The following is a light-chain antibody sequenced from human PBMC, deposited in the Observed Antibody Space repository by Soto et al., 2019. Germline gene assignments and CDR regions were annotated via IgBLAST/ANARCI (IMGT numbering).Light chain of an antibody. Sequence: DIQMTQSPSTLSAYVGDRVTITCRASQSISSWLAWYQQKPGKAPKLLIYKASSLESCVPSRFSCSGSGTEFTLTISSLQPDDFATYYCQQYNSYWTFGQGTKV. CDR1: QSISSW. CDR2: KAS. CDR3: QQYNSYWT. J-gene: IGKJ1*01. V-gene: IGKV1-5*03.